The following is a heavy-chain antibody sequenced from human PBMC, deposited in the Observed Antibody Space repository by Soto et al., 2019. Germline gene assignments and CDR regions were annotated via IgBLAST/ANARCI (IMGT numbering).Heavy chain of an antibody. CDR1: GGTFSNYG. CDR3: ARGGSDYEGSGYYQGHV. J-gene: IGHJ6*02. D-gene: IGHD3-22*01. CDR2: IVPIFGA. V-gene: IGHV1-69*12. Sequence: QVQLVQSGAEVKKPGSSVKVSCKSSGGTFSNYGFSWVRQAPGQGLECMGVIVPIFGAEHPQKFQGRVTITADESTNTGLMELRGLCSDDTAVYYCARGGSDYEGSGYYQGHVWGQGTTVTVSS.